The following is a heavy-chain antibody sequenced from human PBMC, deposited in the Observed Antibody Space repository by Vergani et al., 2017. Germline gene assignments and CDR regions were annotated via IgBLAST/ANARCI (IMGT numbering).Heavy chain of an antibody. CDR2: TWYDGNNK. J-gene: IGHJ5*02. CDR1: GFTFNQYG. Sequence: QVQLVESGGGVVQPGRSLRLSCAASGFTFNQYGMHWVRQAPGKGLEWLAVTWYDGNNKQYADSVKGRFTISRDNSKSTMYLQMNRLGDEDTGVYYCARDWRLLYNRFDPWGQGTLVTVSS. V-gene: IGHV3-33*01. CDR3: ARDWRLLYNRFDP. D-gene: IGHD1-14*01.